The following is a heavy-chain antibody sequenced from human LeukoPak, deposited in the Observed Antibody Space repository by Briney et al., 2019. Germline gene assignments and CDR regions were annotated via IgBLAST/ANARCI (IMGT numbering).Heavy chain of an antibody. Sequence: GGSLRLSCAASGFTFSSYAMSWVRQAPGKGLEWVSAIGGSGGSTYYADSVKSRFTISRDNSKNTLYLQMNSLRAEDTAVYYCAKDNSGTYYDILTGSYYFDYWGQGTLVTVSS. CDR2: IGGSGGST. D-gene: IGHD3-9*01. CDR1: GFTFSSYA. V-gene: IGHV3-23*01. J-gene: IGHJ4*02. CDR3: AKDNSGTYYDILTGSYYFDY.